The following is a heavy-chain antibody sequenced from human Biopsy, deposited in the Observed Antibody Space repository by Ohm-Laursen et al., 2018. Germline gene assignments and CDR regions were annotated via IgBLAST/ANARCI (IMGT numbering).Heavy chain of an antibody. Sequence: SLRLSCSASGFTFSIEWMNWVRQAPGKGLEWVSSISASSSYIHYADSVKGRFTVSRDNTKNSLYLQMNSLRAADTAIYYCATELLPPGVGGPWLDSWGQGTPVTVSS. V-gene: IGHV3-21*06. D-gene: IGHD3-10*01. CDR3: ATELLPPGVGGPWLDS. J-gene: IGHJ5*01. CDR1: GFTFSIEW. CDR2: ISASSSYI.